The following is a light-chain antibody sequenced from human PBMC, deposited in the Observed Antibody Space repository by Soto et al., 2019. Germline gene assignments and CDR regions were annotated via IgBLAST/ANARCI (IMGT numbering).Light chain of an antibody. CDR1: QSVTSN. CDR2: GAS. Sequence: EIEMTHSPSTLPVSLGERATLSCRARQSVTSNFAWYQQKPGQAPRHLIYGASTRATGLPARFSGSGSGTEFTLIISSLQYEDDVVYYCYQYYNWSPWTFGRGTKVDIK. J-gene: IGKJ1*01. CDR3: YQYYNWSPWT. V-gene: IGKV3-15*01.